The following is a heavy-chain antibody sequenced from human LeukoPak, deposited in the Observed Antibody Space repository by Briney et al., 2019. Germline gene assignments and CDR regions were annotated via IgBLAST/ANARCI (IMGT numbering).Heavy chain of an antibody. CDR3: ARDRPAVLRFLEWPREDYWFDP. CDR2: INAGNGNT. Sequence: GASVKVSCKASGYTFTSYAMHWVRQAPGQRLEWMGWINAGNGNTKYSQKFQGRVTITRDTSASTAYMELSSLRSEDTAVYYCARDRPAVLRFLEWPREDYWFDPWGQGTLVTVSS. D-gene: IGHD3-3*01. J-gene: IGHJ5*02. V-gene: IGHV1-3*01. CDR1: GYTFTSYA.